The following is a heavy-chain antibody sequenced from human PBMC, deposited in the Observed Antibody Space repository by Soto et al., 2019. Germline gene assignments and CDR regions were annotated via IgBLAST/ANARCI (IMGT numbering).Heavy chain of an antibody. J-gene: IGHJ5*02. CDR1: GFTFYTAW. CDR2: IKSKNDGETT. V-gene: IGHV3-15*07. Sequence: GGSLRLSCAASGFTFYTAWLNRVRQAPGKGLEWVGHIKSKNDGETTDYAAPVKGRFTISRDDSINTLYLQMNSLKTDDTAVYYCVTDTRGSWGQGTLVTVSS. D-gene: IGHD3-3*01. CDR3: VTDTRGS.